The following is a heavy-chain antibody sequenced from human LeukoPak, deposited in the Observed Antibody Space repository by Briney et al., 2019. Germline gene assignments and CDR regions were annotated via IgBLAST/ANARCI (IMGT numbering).Heavy chain of an antibody. V-gene: IGHV1-69*13. CDR3: ARNGIAVAVGDYYYGMDV. J-gene: IGHJ6*01. Sequence: SVKVSCKASGGTFSSYAISWVRQAPGQGLEWMGGIIPIFGTANYTQKFQGRVTITADESTSTAYMELCSLRSEDTAVYYCARNGIAVAVGDYYYGMDVWGQGTTVTVSS. CDR1: GGTFSSYA. D-gene: IGHD6-19*01. CDR2: IIPIFGTA.